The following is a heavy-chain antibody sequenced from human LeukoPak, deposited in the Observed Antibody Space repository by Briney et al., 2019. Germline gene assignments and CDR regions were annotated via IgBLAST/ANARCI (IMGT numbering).Heavy chain of an antibody. CDR1: GFTFSSYS. V-gene: IGHV3-21*01. D-gene: IGHD3-10*02. CDR3: ASAVLANDAFDI. CDR2: ISSSSYI. Sequence: GGSLRLSCAASGFTFSSYSMNWVRQAPGKGLEWVSSISSSSYIYYADSVKGRFTISRDNAKNSLYLQMNSLRAEDTAVYYCASAVLANDAFDIWGQGTMVTVSS. J-gene: IGHJ3*02.